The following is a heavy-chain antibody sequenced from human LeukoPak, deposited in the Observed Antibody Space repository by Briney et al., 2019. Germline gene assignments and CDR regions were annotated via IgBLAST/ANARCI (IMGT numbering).Heavy chain of an antibody. J-gene: IGHJ4*02. V-gene: IGHV3-23*01. Sequence: GGSLRLSCAASGFSFSSCAMSWVRQAPGKGLEWVSGISGSGTDTYYADSVKGRFTISRDNSKNTLFLQMNSLRVEDTAVYYCANGRTISGHLAHDDWGPGTLVIVSS. D-gene: IGHD2-15*01. CDR1: GFSFSSCA. CDR2: ISGSGTDT. CDR3: ANGRTISGHLAHDD.